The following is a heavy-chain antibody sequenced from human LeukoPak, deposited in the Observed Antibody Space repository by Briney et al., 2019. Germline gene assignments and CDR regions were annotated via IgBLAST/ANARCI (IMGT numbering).Heavy chain of an antibody. J-gene: IGHJ4*02. D-gene: IGHD3-10*01. CDR3: ARDFGGLRDY. CDR2: IYYSGST. V-gene: IGHV4-59*01. CDR1: GCSISSYY. Sequence: SETLSLTCTVSGCSISSYYWSWIRQPPGKGLEWIGYIYYSGSTNYNPSLKSRVTISVDTSKNQFSLKLSSVTAADTAVYYCARDFGGLRDYWGQGTLVTVSS.